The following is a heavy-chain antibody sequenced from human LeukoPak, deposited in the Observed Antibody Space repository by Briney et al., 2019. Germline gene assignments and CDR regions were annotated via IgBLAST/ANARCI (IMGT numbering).Heavy chain of an antibody. CDR2: ISAYNGNT. J-gene: IGHJ5*02. CDR1: GYTFSSYS. Sequence: ASVNVSCKASGYTFSSYSISWVRQAPGQGFEWMGWISAYNGNTNYAQNPQGRVTMTTDTSTSTVYMELRSLRSDDTAVYFCARESGYYDTSGYYYWFDPWGQGTLVTVSS. D-gene: IGHD3-22*01. CDR3: ARESGYYDTSGYYYWFDP. V-gene: IGHV1-18*01.